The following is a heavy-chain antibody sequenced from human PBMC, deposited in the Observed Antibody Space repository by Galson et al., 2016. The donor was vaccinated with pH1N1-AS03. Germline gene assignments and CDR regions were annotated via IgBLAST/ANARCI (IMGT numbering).Heavy chain of an antibody. CDR3: ARVYYYGSGRSFDY. V-gene: IGHV3-7*03. CDR2: IKQDGSEK. D-gene: IGHD3-10*01. CDR1: GFTFSSYW. Sequence: SLRLSCAVSGFTFSSYWMSWVRQAPGKGLEWVANIKQDGSEKYYVDSVKGRFTISRDNAKNSLNLQMNSLRAEDTAVYYCARVYYYGSGRSFDYWGQGTLVTVSS. J-gene: IGHJ4*02.